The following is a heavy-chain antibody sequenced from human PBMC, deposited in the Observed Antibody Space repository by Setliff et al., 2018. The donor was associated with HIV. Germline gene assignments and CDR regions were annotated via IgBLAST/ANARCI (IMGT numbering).Heavy chain of an antibody. CDR1: GGSISSAY. CDR2: IYSGGIT. V-gene: IGHV4-59*08. D-gene: IGHD5-18*01. J-gene: IGHJ4*01. Sequence: SETLSLTCAVSGGSISSAYWSWVRQPPGKGLEWIGYIYSGGITKYNPSLKSRVTISVDTSKNQFSLTLRSVTAADTAVYFCARSPGVDTNMAFDLWGQGSLVTVSS. CDR3: ARSPGVDTNMAFDL.